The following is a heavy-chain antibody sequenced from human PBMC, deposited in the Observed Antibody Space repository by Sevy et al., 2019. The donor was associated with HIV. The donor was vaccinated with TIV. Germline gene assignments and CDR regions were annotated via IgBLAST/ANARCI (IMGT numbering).Heavy chain of an antibody. CDR3: ERPYDHNYHYGMDV. V-gene: IGHV7-4-1*02. CDR1: GYTFGNYD. CDR2: INTNTGNP. D-gene: IGHD3-3*01. Sequence: ASVKVSCKASGYTFGNYDVNWVRQAPGQGLEWMGGINTNTGNPTYAQGFTGRFVFSLDTSVSTAYLQISSLKAEDTAVYYCERPYDHNYHYGMDVWGPGTTVTVSS. J-gene: IGHJ6*02.